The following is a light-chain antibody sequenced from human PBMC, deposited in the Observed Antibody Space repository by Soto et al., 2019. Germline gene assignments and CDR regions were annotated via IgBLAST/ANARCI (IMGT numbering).Light chain of an antibody. CDR1: SSDIGTYNL. V-gene: IGLV2-23*01. CDR2: EGI. CDR3: CSYAGSGTDNYV. J-gene: IGLJ1*01. Sequence: QSALTQPASVSGSPGQSITISCTGTSSDIGTYNLVSWYQHYPGKAPKLMIYEGIKRPSGVSNRFSGSKSGNTAFLTISGLQAEDEADYFCCSYAGSGTDNYVFGSGTTLTVL.